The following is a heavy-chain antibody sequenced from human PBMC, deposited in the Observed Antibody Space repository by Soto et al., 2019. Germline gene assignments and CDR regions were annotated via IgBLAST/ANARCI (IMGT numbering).Heavy chain of an antibody. V-gene: IGHV4-34*01. Sequence: QVQLQQWGAGLLKPSETLSLTCAVYGGSFSGYYWSWIRQPPGKGLEWIGEINHSGSTNYNPSLKSRVPISVDTSNNQFSLKLSSVTAADTAVYYCARGRRGARPTYYFDYWGQGTLVTVSS. J-gene: IGHJ4*02. CDR3: ARGRRGARPTYYFDY. D-gene: IGHD1-26*01. CDR1: GGSFSGYY. CDR2: INHSGST.